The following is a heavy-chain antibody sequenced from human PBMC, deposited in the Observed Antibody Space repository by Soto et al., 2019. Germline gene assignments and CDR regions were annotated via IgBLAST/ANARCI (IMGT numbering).Heavy chain of an antibody. J-gene: IGHJ6*02. V-gene: IGHV1-69*13. D-gene: IGHD1-1*01. Sequence: SVKVSCKASGGTFSDFTINWVRQAPGQRLEWMGGIIPIFDTANYAENFPGRVTITADESTSTSFMEVSSLRSEDTAVYYCARTGTLTGYSYGMDVWGQGTTVTVSS. CDR1: GGTFSDFT. CDR2: IIPIFDTA. CDR3: ARTGTLTGYSYGMDV.